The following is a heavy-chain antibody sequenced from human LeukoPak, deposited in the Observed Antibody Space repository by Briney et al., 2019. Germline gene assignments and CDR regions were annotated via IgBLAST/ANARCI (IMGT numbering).Heavy chain of an antibody. D-gene: IGHD6-19*01. CDR3: ARPDAAVADPHYYYGMDV. CDR2: IIPIFGTA. Sequence: ASVKVSCKASGATFSSYAISWVRQAPGQGLEWMGGIIPIFGTANYAQKFQGRVTITADESTSTAYMELSSLRSEDTAVYYCARPDAAVADPHYYYGMDVWGKGTTVTVSS. J-gene: IGHJ6*04. CDR1: GATFSSYA. V-gene: IGHV1-69*13.